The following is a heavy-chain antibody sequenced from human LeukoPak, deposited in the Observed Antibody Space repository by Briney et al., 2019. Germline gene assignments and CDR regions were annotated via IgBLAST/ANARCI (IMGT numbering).Heavy chain of an antibody. CDR1: GFTFSSYG. J-gene: IGHJ4*02. V-gene: IGHV3-30*03. CDR3: ARNHITMIVVVN. Sequence: GGSLRLSCAASGFTFSSYGMHWVRQAPGKGLEWVAVISYDGSNKYYADSVKGRFTISRDNSKNTLYLQMNSLRAEDTAVYYCARNHITMIVVVNWGQGTLVTVSS. D-gene: IGHD3-22*01. CDR2: ISYDGSNK.